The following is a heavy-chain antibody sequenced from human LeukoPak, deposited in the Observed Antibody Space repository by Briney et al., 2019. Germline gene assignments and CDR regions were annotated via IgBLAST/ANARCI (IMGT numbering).Heavy chain of an antibody. CDR2: IYYSGIT. CDR3: ASYPKYYGSEGWVAFDI. CDR1: GGSINSYY. J-gene: IGHJ3*02. Sequence: PSETLSLTCTVSGGSINSYYWNWIRQPPGKGLEWIGYIYYSGITNYNPSLKSRVTISVDTSKNQFSLKLSSVTAADTAVYYCASYPKYYGSEGWVAFDIWGLGTMVTVSS. D-gene: IGHD3-10*01. V-gene: IGHV4-59*01.